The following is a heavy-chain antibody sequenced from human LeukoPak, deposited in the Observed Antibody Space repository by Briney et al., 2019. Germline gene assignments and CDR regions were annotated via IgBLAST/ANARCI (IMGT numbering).Heavy chain of an antibody. CDR3: ARDVLEYSSSSPPFDY. J-gene: IGHJ4*02. V-gene: IGHV1-18*01. CDR2: ISAYNGNT. CDR1: GYTLTSDG. Sequence: ASVKVSCKASGYTLTSDGISWVRQAPGPGLGWMGWISAYNGNTNYAQKLQGRVTMTTDTSTSTAYMELRSLRSDDTAVYYCARDVLEYSSSSPPFDYWGQGTLVTVSS. D-gene: IGHD6-6*01.